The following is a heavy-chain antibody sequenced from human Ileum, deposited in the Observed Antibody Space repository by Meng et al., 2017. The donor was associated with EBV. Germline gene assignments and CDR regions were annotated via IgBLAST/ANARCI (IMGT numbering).Heavy chain of an antibody. J-gene: IGHJ4*02. CDR3: AMSPDYAKTGY. D-gene: IGHD4-17*01. CDR2: ICYPDYT. Sequence: LLQESRPGLARPSETLSRTCSVSGGSSSSSSYCCGWIRQHPGTRLEWIQSICYPDYTNYYTPLKRRVVISADKSKNQFSLRINSLTAADTAVYYCAMSPDYAKTGYWGQGTLVTVSS. V-gene: IGHV4-39*01. CDR1: GGSSSSSSYC.